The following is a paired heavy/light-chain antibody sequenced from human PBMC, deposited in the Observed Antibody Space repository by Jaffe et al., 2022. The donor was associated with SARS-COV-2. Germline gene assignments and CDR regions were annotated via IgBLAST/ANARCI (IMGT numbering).Heavy chain of an antibody. CDR2: IKQDGSEK. V-gene: IGHV3-7*03. D-gene: IGHD6-6*01. CDR3: ARWRTVQGVVAAPPYYHYYYGMDV. J-gene: IGHJ6*02. CDR1: GFTFSNYW. Sequence: EVQLVESGGGLVQPGGSLRLSCTASGFTFSNYWMTWVRQAPGKGLEWVANIKQDGSEKYFVDSVKGRFTISRDNAKNSLYLQMNGLRAEDTAVYYCARWRTVQGVVAAPPYYHYYYGMDVWGPGTTVTVSS.
Light chain of an antibody. V-gene: IGLV1-51*02. CDR2: END. CDR3: GTWDTSLSAV. Sequence: QSVLTQPPSVSAAPGQKVTISCSGSSSNIGNNYVSWYQQLPGTAPKLLIYENDERPSGIPDRFSGSKSGTSATLGITGLQTGDEADYYCGTWDTSLSAVFGGGTKLTVL. J-gene: IGLJ3*02. CDR1: SSNIGNNY.